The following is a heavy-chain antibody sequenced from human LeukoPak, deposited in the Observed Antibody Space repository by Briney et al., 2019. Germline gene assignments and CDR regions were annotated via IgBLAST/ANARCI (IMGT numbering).Heavy chain of an antibody. V-gene: IGHV4-34*01. J-gene: IGHJ4*02. CDR2: INHSGGT. CDR1: GGSFSGYY. D-gene: IGHD7-27*01. Sequence: PSETLSLTCDVYGGSFSGYYWSWIRQHPGKGLEWIGEINHSGGTNYNPSLQSRVAISVDTAKNEFSLTLSSVTAADTAGYYYAGGQSTGDRRIDYWGQGTLVTVSS. CDR3: AGGQSTGDRRIDY.